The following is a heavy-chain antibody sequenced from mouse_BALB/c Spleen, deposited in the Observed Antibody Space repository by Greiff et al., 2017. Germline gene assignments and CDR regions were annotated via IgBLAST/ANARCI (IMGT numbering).Heavy chain of an antibody. J-gene: IGHJ4*01. D-gene: IGHD2-14*01. Sequence: EVQVVESGGGLVKPGGSLKLSCAASGFTFSSYAMSWVRQTPEKRLEWVASISSGGSTYYPDSAKGRFTISRDNARNILYLQMSSLRSEDTAMYYCARGKYRYDEDYAMDYWGQGTSVTVSS. CDR2: ISSGGST. V-gene: IGHV5-6-5*01. CDR1: GFTFSSYA. CDR3: ARGKYRYDEDYAMDY.